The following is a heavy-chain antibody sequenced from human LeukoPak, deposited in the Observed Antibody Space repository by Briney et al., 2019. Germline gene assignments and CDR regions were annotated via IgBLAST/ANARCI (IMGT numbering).Heavy chain of an antibody. CDR1: GFTLSSYE. J-gene: IGHJ4*02. V-gene: IGHV3-48*03. D-gene: IGHD6-13*01. CDR2: ISSSGSTI. Sequence: GGSLRLSCAASGFTLSSYEMNWVRQAPGKGLEWVSYISSSGSTIYYADSVKGRFTISRDNAKNSLYLQMNSLRAEDTAVYYCARDLAAAGTEYWGQGTLVTVSS. CDR3: ARDLAAAGTEY.